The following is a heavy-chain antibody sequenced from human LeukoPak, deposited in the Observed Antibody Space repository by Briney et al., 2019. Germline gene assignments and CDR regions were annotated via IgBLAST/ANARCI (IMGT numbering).Heavy chain of an antibody. J-gene: IGHJ4*02. CDR1: GGSFSGYY. V-gene: IGHV4-34*01. CDR2: INHIGST. Sequence: PSETLSLTCAVYGGSFSGYYWSWIRQPPGKGLKWIGEINHIGSTNYNPSLKSRVTISVDTSKNQFSLKLSSVTAADTAVYYCARSQGQYDFWSGYYHPYFDYWGQGTLVTVSS. D-gene: IGHD3-3*01. CDR3: ARSQGQYDFWSGYYHPYFDY.